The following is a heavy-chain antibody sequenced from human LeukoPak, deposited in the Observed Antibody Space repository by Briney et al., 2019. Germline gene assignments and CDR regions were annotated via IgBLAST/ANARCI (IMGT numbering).Heavy chain of an antibody. D-gene: IGHD5-18*01. CDR2: INSDGSST. V-gene: IGHV3-74*01. J-gene: IGHJ3*02. CDR3: AKAHAVVTDAFDI. Sequence: GGSLRLSCAASGFTFSTYWMRWVRQAPGKGLVWVSRINSDGSSTSYADSVRGRFTVSRDNSKNMLYLQMNSLRAEDTAVYYCAKAHAVVTDAFDIWGQGTMVTVSS. CDR1: GFTFSTYW.